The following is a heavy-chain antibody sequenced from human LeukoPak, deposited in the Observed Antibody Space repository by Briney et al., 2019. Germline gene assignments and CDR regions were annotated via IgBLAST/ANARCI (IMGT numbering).Heavy chain of an antibody. CDR3: ARDRYSSGWYEPFFDY. CDR1: GGTFSSYA. J-gene: IGHJ4*02. CDR2: IIPIFGTA. D-gene: IGHD6-19*01. V-gene: IGHV1-69*13. Sequence: ASVKVSCKASGGTFSSYAISWVRQAPGQGLEWMGGIIPIFGTANYAQKFQGRVTITADESTSTAYMELSSLRSEDTAVYYCARDRYSSGWYEPFFDYWGQGTLVTVSS.